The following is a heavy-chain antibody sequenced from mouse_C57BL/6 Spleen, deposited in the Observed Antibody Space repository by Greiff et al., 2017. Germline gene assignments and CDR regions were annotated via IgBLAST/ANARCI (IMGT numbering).Heavy chain of an antibody. CDR3: AGMGGNSAWFAY. J-gene: IGHJ3*01. Sequence: EVKVVESGGGLVKPGGSLKLSCAASGFTFSDYGMHWVRQAPEKGLEWVAYISGGSSTIYYADTVKGRFTISRGNAKNTLFLQMTSRRSEDTAMYYCAGMGGNSAWFAYWGQGTLVTVSA. D-gene: IGHD2-1*01. V-gene: IGHV5-17*01. CDR2: ISGGSSTI. CDR1: GFTFSDYG.